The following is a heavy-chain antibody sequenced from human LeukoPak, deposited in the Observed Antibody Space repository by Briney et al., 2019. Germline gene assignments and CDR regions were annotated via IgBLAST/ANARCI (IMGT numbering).Heavy chain of an antibody. Sequence: GEALKISCKGSGYSFTSYWIAWVRQMPGKGLEWMGIIYPGDSDTRYSPSFQGQVTISADKSINPAYLQWSSLKASDTAMYYCAREEGYSGIYSAQHWGQGTLVTVSS. CDR2: IYPGDSDT. CDR1: GYSFTSYW. D-gene: IGHD1-26*01. CDR3: AREEGYSGIYSAQH. V-gene: IGHV5-51*01. J-gene: IGHJ1*01.